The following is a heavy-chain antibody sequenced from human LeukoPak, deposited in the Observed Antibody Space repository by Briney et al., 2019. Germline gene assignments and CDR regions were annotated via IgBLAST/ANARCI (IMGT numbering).Heavy chain of an antibody. V-gene: IGHV3-9*01. CDR3: AKDSAWDYYYYGMDV. CDR2: ISWNSGSI. D-gene: IGHD1-26*01. CDR1: GFTFSSYA. Sequence: PGGSLRLSCAASGFTFSSYAMHWVRQAPGKGLEWVSGISWNSGSIGYADSVKGRFTISRDNAKNSLYLQMNSLRAEDTALYYCAKDSAWDYYYYGMDVWGQGTTVTVSS. J-gene: IGHJ6*02.